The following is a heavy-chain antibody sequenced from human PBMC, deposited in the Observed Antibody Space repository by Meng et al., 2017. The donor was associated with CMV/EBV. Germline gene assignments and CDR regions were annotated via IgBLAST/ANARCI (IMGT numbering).Heavy chain of an antibody. CDR2: ISSDGSNK. V-gene: IGHV3-30-3*01. Sequence: ASGFTFSSSAMPWVRQAPGKGLEWVAVISSDGSNKSSADSVQGRFTISRDNSKNTLYLQMNSLRAEDTAVYYCARDGDWNYEGWFDPWGQGTLVTVSS. J-gene: IGHJ5*02. CDR3: ARDGDWNYEGWFDP. CDR1: GFTFSSSA. D-gene: IGHD1-7*01.